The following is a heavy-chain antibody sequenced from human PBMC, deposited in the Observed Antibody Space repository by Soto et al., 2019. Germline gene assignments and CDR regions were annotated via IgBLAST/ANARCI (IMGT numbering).Heavy chain of an antibody. D-gene: IGHD3-22*01. V-gene: IGHV3-23*01. CDR2: ISGSGGST. CDR1: GFTFSSYA. Sequence: EVQLLESGGGLVQPGGSLRLSCAASGFTFSSYAMSWVRQAPGKGLEWVSAISGSGGSTYYADSVKGRFTISTDNSKNTLYLQINSLRAEDTAVYYCAKDKATDEYYYDSSGYYGDAFDIWGQGTMVTVSS. J-gene: IGHJ3*02. CDR3: AKDKATDEYYYDSSGYYGDAFDI.